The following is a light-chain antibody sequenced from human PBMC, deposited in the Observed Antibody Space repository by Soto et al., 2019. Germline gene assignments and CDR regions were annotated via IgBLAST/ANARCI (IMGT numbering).Light chain of an antibody. V-gene: IGLV2-14*01. CDR3: SSYTISNTLV. CDR2: DVR. J-gene: IGLJ1*01. Sequence: QSALTQPASVSGSPGQSITISCTGTSSDVGGYNYVSWYQQYPGKAPKLMIYDVRNRPSGVSNRFSGSKSGNTASLTISGLQAEDEADYYCSSYTISNTLVFGSGTKVTVL. CDR1: SSDVGGYNY.